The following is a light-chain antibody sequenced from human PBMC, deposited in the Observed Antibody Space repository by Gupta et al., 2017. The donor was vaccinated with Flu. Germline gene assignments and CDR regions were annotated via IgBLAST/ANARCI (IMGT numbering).Light chain of an antibody. CDR1: SSDVGGYNY. CDR2: EVN. J-gene: IGLJ3*02. V-gene: IGLV2-8*01. Sequence: TSSDVGGYNYVSWYQQHPGKAPQLMISEVNQRPSGVPDRFSGSKSDNTASLTVSGLQAEDEADYYCKSYAGRNTWVFGGGTKLTVL. CDR3: KSYAGRNTWV.